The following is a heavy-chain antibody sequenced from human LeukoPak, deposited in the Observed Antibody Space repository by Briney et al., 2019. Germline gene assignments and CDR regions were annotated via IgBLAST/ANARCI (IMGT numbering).Heavy chain of an antibody. D-gene: IGHD2-15*01. J-gene: IGHJ5*02. CDR1: GYTFTGYY. CDR3: ARVVVAAKGFDP. CDR2: INPNSGGT. Sequence: GASVKVSCKASGYTFTGYYMHWVRQAPGQGLEWMGWINPNSGGTNYAQKFQGRVTMTRDTSISTAYMELSRLRSDDTAVYSCARVVVAAKGFDPWGQGTLVTVSS. V-gene: IGHV1-2*02.